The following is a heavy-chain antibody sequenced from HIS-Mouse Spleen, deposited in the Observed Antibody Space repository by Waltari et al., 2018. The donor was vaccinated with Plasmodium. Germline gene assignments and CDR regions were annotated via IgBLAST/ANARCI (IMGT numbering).Heavy chain of an antibody. Sequence: EVQLLESGGGLVQPGGSLRLSCAASGFPLRTYWMHWVRQAPGKGLVWVSRINSDGSSTSYADSVKGRFTISRDNAKNTLYLQMNSLRAEDTAVYYCARVGDFWSGYCNDYWGQGTLVTVSS. CDR1: GFPLRTYW. V-gene: IGHV3-74*01. CDR3: ARVGDFWSGYCNDY. CDR2: INSDGSST. D-gene: IGHD3-3*01. J-gene: IGHJ4*02.